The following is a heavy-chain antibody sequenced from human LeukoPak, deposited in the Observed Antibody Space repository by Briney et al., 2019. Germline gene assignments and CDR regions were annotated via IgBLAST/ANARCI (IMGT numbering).Heavy chain of an antibody. J-gene: IGHJ4*02. CDR1: GDSVSRNNAG. CDR3: VRGQWNSIYYFDS. V-gene: IGHV6-1*01. D-gene: IGHD6-19*01. Sequence: SQTLSLTCAISGDSVSRNNAGWTWIRQSPSRGLEWLGRTYYRSKFYNDYAVSVQSRITIDPDTSRNQFSLQLNSVTPEDTAICYCVRGQWNSIYYFDSWGQGTLVTVSS. CDR2: TYYRSKFYN.